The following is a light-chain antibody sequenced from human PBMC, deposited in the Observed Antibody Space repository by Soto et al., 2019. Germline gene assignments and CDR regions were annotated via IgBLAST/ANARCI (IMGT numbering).Light chain of an antibody. CDR3: FSYAGSTTWV. CDR1: SSDIGSYNF. Sequence: QPVLTQPASVSGSPGQSITISCTGTSSDIGSYNFVSWYQQRPGKAPKLMIFEASKRPSGVPYRFSGSKSANTASLTISGLQAEDEADYYCFSYAGSTTWVFGGGTQLTVL. J-gene: IGLJ3*02. V-gene: IGLV2-23*01. CDR2: EAS.